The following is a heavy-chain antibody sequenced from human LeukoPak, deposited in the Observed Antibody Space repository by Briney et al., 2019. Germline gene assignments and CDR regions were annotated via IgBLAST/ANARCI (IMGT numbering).Heavy chain of an antibody. V-gene: IGHV3-33*01. CDR2: IWHDGSNK. Sequence: GGSLRLSCAASGFTFSNYGMHWVRQAPGKGLEWVADIWHDGSNKYYADSVKGRFTISRDNSKNTLCLQMNSLRAEDTAGYYCSGNFDFWGQGTLVTVSS. CDR3: SGNFDF. J-gene: IGHJ4*02. CDR1: GFTFSNYG.